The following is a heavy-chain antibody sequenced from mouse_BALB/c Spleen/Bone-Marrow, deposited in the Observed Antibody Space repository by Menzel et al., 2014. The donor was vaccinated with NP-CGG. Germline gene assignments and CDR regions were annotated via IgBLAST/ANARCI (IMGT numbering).Heavy chain of an antibody. J-gene: IGHJ4*01. Sequence: VQLQQSGAELVRPGASVKVSCKASGYTSTNYWINWVRQRPGQGLEWIGNIYPSDSYSNYNQKFKDKATLTVDKSSSTAYMQLGSPTSEDSAVYYCTRRDRYDYYGVDYWGQGTSVTVSS. CDR2: IYPSDSYS. V-gene: IGHV1S126*01. CDR1: GYTSTNYW. D-gene: IGHD2-14*01. CDR3: TRRDRYDYYGVDY.